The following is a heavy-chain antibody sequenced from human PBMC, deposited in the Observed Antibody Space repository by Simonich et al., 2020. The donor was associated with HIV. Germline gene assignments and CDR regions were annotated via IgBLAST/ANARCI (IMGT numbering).Heavy chain of an antibody. CDR3: ARGFYQRLYYFDY. D-gene: IGHD2-2*01. V-gene: IGHV4-34*01. Sequence: QVQLQQWGAGLLKPSETLSLTCAVYCGAFSGNYWSWIRQPPGKGLEWIGEINHRGSTNYNPSLKSRVTISVDTSKNQFSLKLSSVTAADTAVYYCARGFYQRLYYFDYWGQGTLVTVSS. CDR2: INHRGST. J-gene: IGHJ4*02. CDR1: CGAFSGNY.